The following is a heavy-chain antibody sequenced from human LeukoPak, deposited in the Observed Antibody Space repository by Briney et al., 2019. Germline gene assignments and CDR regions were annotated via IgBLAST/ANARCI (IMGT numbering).Heavy chain of an antibody. J-gene: IGHJ6*03. CDR2: IHYDGSNK. V-gene: IGHV3-30*02. D-gene: IGHD2-8*01. Sequence: GGSLRLSCAASGFTFSSYGMHWVRQAPGKGLEWVAFIHYDGSNKYYADSVKGRSTISRDNSKNTLFLQMNSLRAEDTAVYYCAKDRCSNGIGCYYYYMEVWGKGTTVTISS. CDR3: AKDRCSNGIGCYYYYMEV. CDR1: GFTFSSYG.